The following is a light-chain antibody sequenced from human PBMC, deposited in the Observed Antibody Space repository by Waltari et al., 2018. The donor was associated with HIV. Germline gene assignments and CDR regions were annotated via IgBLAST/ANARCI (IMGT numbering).Light chain of an antibody. CDR3: QTWGTGMV. CDR1: SAPSNYA. Sequence: QLVLPQSPSASASLRASVKLTCPPTSAPSNYAIPCHQQHPEQGPRYLMKLTSDGSHYTGDVIPDRFSGSSSGAARYLTISSLQSEDVADYYCQTWGTGMVFGGGTKLTVL. V-gene: IGLV4-69*01. J-gene: IGLJ3*02. CDR2: LTSDGSH.